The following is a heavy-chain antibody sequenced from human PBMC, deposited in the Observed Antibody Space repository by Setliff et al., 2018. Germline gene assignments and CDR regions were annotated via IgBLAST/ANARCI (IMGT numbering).Heavy chain of an antibody. J-gene: IGHJ6*03. CDR3: ARGFGLEWLFYLADYYYMDV. CDR2: INPNSGGT. Sequence: AAETVPCKASGYAFGRCGISWVRQAPGQGLEYMGWINPNSGGTNYAPKFQGRVTMTRNTSISTAYMELSSLRSEDTAVYYCARGFGLEWLFYLADYYYMDVWGKGTTVTVSS. V-gene: IGHV1-8*02. CDR1: GYAFGRCG. D-gene: IGHD3-3*01.